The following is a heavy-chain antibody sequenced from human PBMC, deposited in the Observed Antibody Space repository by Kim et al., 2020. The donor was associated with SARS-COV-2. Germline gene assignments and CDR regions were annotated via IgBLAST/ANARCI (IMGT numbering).Heavy chain of an antibody. J-gene: IGHJ6*02. Sequence: SETLSLTCTVSGGSISSSSYYWGWIRQPPGKGLEWIGSIYYSGSTYYNPSLKSRVTISVDTSKNQFSLKPSSVTAADTAVYYCARQEGLRYFDWSYYYYGMDVWGQGTTVTVSS. D-gene: IGHD3-9*01. CDR3: ARQEGLRYFDWSYYYYGMDV. V-gene: IGHV4-39*01. CDR1: GGSISSSSYY. CDR2: IYYSGST.